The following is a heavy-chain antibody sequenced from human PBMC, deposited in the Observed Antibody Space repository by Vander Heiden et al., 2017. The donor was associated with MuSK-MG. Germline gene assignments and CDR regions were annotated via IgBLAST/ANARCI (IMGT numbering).Heavy chain of an antibody. CDR2: LFYSGNT. J-gene: IGHJ2*01. V-gene: IGHV4-39*01. Sequence: QMQLQESGPGLVQPSETPSLTCTVSGGSINTFHWGWVRQSPGKGLEWIASLFYSGNTQFKSSLASRATISVDTSKNQFSLRLTSVTAADTSTYFCARQFYSTNSFQFYFDVWGRGTLVTVPS. D-gene: IGHD2-8*01. CDR1: GGSINTFH. CDR3: ARQFYSTNSFQFYFDV.